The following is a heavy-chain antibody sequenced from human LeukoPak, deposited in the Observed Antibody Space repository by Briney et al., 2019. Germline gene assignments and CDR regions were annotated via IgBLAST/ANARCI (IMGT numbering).Heavy chain of an antibody. CDR2: ISGSGGST. D-gene: IGHD3-22*01. CDR1: GFTFSSYA. Sequence: GGSLRLSCAASGFTFSSYAMSWVRQAPGKGLEWVSAISGSGGSTYCADSVKGRFTISRDNSKNTLYLQMNSLRAEDTAVYYCAKDRFTYYYDSSGYPDYYYYGMDVWGQGTTVTVSS. J-gene: IGHJ6*02. CDR3: AKDRFTYYYDSSGYPDYYYYGMDV. V-gene: IGHV3-23*01.